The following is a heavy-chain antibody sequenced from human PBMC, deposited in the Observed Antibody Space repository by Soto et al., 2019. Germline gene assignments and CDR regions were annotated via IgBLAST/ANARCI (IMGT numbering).Heavy chain of an antibody. V-gene: IGHV4-61*08. CDR3: ARGRPVTMTWGWFDP. CDR1: GGSVSRGGYY. D-gene: IGHD3-22*01. Sequence: QVQLQESGPGLVKPSETLSLTCTVSGGSVSRGGYYWTWIRQPPGKALEWIGYSYYTGSTNYNPSLKSRVTISVDTPKNQFSLKLTSLTAADTAVYYCARGRPVTMTWGWFDPWGQGTLVTVSS. CDR2: SYYTGST. J-gene: IGHJ5*02.